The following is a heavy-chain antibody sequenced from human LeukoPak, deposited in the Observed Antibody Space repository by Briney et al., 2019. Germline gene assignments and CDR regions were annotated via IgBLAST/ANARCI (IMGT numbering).Heavy chain of an antibody. J-gene: IGHJ4*02. V-gene: IGHV4-34*01. CDR3: AGGQDSSSPNFDY. D-gene: IGHD6-13*01. Sequence: PSETLSLTCAVYGGSFSGYYWSWIRQPPGKGLEWIGEINHSGSTNYNPSLKSRVTISVDTSKNQFSLKLSSVTAADTTMYYCAGGQDSSSPNFDYWGQGTLVTVSS. CDR1: GGSFSGYY. CDR2: INHSGST.